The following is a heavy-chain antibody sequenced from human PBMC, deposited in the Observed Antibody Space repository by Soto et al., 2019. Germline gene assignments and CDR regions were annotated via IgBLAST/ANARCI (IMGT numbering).Heavy chain of an antibody. CDR2: ISTAGHST. J-gene: IGHJ4*02. Sequence: PGGSLRLSCAASGFTFIDYARSWVRQAPGKGLEWVATISTAGHSTFSADSVKGRFTISRGNSKNTLYLQMNSLKTEDTAVYYCKSERATVVPAAMLDYRGQGTLVTVSS. CDR1: GFTFIDYA. V-gene: IGHV3-23*01. CDR3: KSERATVVPAAMLDY. D-gene: IGHD2-2*01.